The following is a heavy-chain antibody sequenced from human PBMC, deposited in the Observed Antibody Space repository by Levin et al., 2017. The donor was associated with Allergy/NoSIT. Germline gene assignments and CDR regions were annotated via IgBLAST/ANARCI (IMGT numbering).Heavy chain of an antibody. CDR3: AKGGRYCSSTSCHPFDY. CDR1: GFTFSSYA. CDR2: ISGSGGST. J-gene: IGHJ4*02. V-gene: IGHV3-23*01. D-gene: IGHD2-2*01. Sequence: GGSLRLSCAASGFTFSSYAMSWVRQAPGKGLEWVSAISGSGGSTCYADSVKGRFTISRDNSKNTLYLQMNSLRAEDTAVYYCAKGGRYCSSTSCHPFDYWGQGTLVTVSS.